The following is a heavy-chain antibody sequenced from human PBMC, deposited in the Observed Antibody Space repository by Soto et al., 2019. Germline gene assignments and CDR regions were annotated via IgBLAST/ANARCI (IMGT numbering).Heavy chain of an antibody. CDR1: GFTFSGSA. Sequence: EVPLVESGGGLVQPGGSLKLSCAASGFTFSGSAMHWVRQASGKGLEWVGRIRSKANSYATAYAASVKGRFTISRDDSKNTAYLHMNSLKTEDTAVYYCTRLVAVAGPFYYYGMDVWGQGTTVTVSS. J-gene: IGHJ6*02. CDR2: IRSKANSYAT. D-gene: IGHD6-19*01. V-gene: IGHV3-73*01. CDR3: TRLVAVAGPFYYYGMDV.